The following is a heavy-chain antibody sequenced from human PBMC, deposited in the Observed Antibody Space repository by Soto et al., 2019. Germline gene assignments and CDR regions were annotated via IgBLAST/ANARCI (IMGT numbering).Heavy chain of an antibody. Sequence: QVQLVQSGAEVKKPGSSVKVSCKASGGTFSSYTISWVRQAPGQGLEWMGRIIPILGIANYAQKFQGRVTITEDKSTSTAYMELSSLRSEDTAVYYCARGHCSSTSCYYYFDYWGQGTLVTVSS. CDR1: GGTFSSYT. CDR3: ARGHCSSTSCYYYFDY. D-gene: IGHD2-2*01. CDR2: IIPILGIA. J-gene: IGHJ4*02. V-gene: IGHV1-69*02.